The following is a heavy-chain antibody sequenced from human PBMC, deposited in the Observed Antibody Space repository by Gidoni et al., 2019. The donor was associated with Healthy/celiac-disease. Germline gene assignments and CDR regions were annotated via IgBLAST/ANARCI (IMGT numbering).Heavy chain of an antibody. D-gene: IGHD1-26*01. V-gene: IGHV2-5*02. CDR3: AHSHGIMGARFDY. J-gene: IGHJ4*02. Sequence: QITLKEFVPTMLQPTQTLTLTCTFSGFSLTTRGVGVGWIRQPPGKALEWLELIYWDEDKSYSPSMKSRLTITKDTSKNQVVLTVTNMDPMDTATYYCAHSHGIMGARFDYWGQGTLVTVSS. CDR2: IYWDEDK. CDR1: GFSLTTRGVG.